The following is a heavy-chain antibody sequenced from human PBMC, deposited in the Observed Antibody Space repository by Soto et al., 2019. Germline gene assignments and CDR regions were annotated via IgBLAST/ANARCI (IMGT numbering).Heavy chain of an antibody. J-gene: IGHJ6*02. CDR3: ASLYSSGYYYGYYYGMDV. CDR2: IYYSGST. CDR1: GGSISSGDYY. Sequence: SETLSVTCTVSGGSISSGDYYWSWIRHPPGKGLEWIGYIYYSGSTYYNPSLKSRVTISVDTSKNQFSLKLSSVTAADTAVYYCASLYSSGYYYGYYYGMDVWGQGATVTVSS. V-gene: IGHV4-30-4*01. D-gene: IGHD3-22*01.